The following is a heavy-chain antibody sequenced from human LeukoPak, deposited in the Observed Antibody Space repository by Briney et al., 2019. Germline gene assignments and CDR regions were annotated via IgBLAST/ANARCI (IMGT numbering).Heavy chain of an antibody. CDR3: ARGAYGSGTYHDFDI. D-gene: IGHD3-10*01. CDR1: GFTFGSYG. J-gene: IGHJ3*02. CDR2: IWYDGSNK. V-gene: IGHV3-33*08. Sequence: PGGSLRLSCAASGFTFGSYGMHWVRQAPGKGLEWVAVIWYDGSNKYYVDSVKGRFTISRDNSKNTLYLQMNSLRAEDTAVYYCARGAYGSGTYHDFDIWGQGTMVTVSS.